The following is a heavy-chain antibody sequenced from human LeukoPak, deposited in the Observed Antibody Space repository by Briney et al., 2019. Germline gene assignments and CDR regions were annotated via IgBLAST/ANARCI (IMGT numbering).Heavy chain of an antibody. V-gene: IGHV3-23*01. CDR3: AKGRAGDYYDSSGYSPIFDY. D-gene: IGHD3-22*01. CDR2: ISGSGGST. Sequence: PGGSLRLSCAASGFTFSSYAMSWVRQDPGKGLEWVSAISGSGGSTYYADSVKGRFTISRDNSKNTLYLQMNSLRAEDTAVYYCAKGRAGDYYDSSGYSPIFDYWGQGTLVTVSS. CDR1: GFTFSSYA. J-gene: IGHJ4*02.